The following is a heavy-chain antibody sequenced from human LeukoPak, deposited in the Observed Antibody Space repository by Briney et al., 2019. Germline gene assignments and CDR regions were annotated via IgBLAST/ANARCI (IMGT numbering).Heavy chain of an antibody. Sequence: SVTVSCKASGGTFSSYAISWVRQAPGQGLEWMGGIIPIFGTANYAQKFQGRVTITTDESTSTAYMELSSLRSEDTAVYYCARDGPAQMVDFDYWGQGTLVTVSS. J-gene: IGHJ4*02. CDR1: GGTFSSYA. CDR2: IIPIFGTA. V-gene: IGHV1-69*05. D-gene: IGHD3-10*01. CDR3: ARDGPAQMVDFDY.